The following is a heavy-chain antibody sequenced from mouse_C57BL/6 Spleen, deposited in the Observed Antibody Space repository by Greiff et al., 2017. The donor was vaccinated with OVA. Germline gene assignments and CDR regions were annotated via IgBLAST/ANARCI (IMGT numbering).Heavy chain of an antibody. Sequence: QVQLKQSGAELVRPGASVKLSCKASGYTFTDYYINWVKQRPGQGLEWIARIYPGSGNTYYNEKFKGKATLTAEKSSSTAYMQLSSLTSEDSAVYFCARKGVYHDHGAFFDYWGQGTTLTVSS. V-gene: IGHV1-76*01. J-gene: IGHJ2*01. D-gene: IGHD2-4*01. CDR2: IYPGSGNT. CDR3: ARKGVYHDHGAFFDY. CDR1: GYTFTDYY.